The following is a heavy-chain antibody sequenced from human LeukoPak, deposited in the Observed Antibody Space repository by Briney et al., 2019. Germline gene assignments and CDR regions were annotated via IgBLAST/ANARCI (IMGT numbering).Heavy chain of an antibody. CDR2: ITSSSTV. CDR1: GFTFSTYS. D-gene: IGHD2-15*01. J-gene: IGHJ4*02. CDR3: ARDYCSGPKCYFIDY. Sequence: GGSLRPSCAASGFTFSTYSMNWVRQAPGKGLEWVSYITSSSTVYYAGSVKGRFTISRDNAKNSLFLQMNSLRAEDTAVYYCARDYCSGPKCYFIDYWGQGALVTVSS. V-gene: IGHV3-48*04.